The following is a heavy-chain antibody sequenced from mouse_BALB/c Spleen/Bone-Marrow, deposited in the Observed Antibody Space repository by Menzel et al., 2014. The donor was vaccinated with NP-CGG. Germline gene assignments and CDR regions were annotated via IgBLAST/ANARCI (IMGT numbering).Heavy chain of an antibody. V-gene: IGHV7-3*02. J-gene: IGHJ2*01. CDR2: IRNKANGYTT. CDR1: GFTFTDYY. CDR3: ARDSRSTVSHFDY. D-gene: IGHD1-1*01. Sequence: EVMLVESGGGLVQPGGSLRLSCATSGFTFTDYYMNWVRQPPGKALEWLGFIRNKANGYTTEYSASVKGRFTIPRDNSQSILYLQMNTLRAEDSATYYCARDSRSTVSHFDYWGQGTTLTVSS.